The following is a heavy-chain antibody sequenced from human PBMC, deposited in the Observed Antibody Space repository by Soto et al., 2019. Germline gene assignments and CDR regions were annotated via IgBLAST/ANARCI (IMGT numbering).Heavy chain of an antibody. Sequence: SVKVSCKSSGGTFSTFPINLVRQAPGQGLEWMGAILPVSGTTNYAQKFQGRVTFSADESTTTAYMEVSSLRSEDTAVYYCARDRTGTTLGYFDYWGQGTRVTVSS. CDR2: ILPVSGTT. CDR3: ARDRTGTTLGYFDY. J-gene: IGHJ4*02. D-gene: IGHD1-7*01. CDR1: GGTFSTFP. V-gene: IGHV1-69*13.